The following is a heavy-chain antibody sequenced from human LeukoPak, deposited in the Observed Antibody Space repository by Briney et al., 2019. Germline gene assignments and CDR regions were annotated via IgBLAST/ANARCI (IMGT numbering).Heavy chain of an antibody. V-gene: IGHV3-49*04. D-gene: IGHD1-26*01. J-gene: IGHJ4*02. CDR1: GFTFSSYW. Sequence: AGGSLRLSCAASGFTFSSYWMHWVRQAPGKGLEWVGFIRSKAYGGTTEYAASVKGRFTISRDDSKSIAYLQMNSLKTEDTAVYYCTRDAPVVGATGSFSDYWGQGTLVTVSS. CDR3: TRDAPVVGATGSFSDY. CDR2: IRSKAYGGTT.